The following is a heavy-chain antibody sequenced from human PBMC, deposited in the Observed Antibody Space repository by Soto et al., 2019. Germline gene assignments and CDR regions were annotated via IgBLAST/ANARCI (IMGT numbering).Heavy chain of an antibody. CDR2: IYYSGST. CDR1: GGSISSGDYY. J-gene: IGHJ4*02. Sequence: SETLSLTCTVSGGSISSGDYYWSWIRQPPGEGLEWIGYIYYSGSTYYNPSLKSRVTISVDTSKNQFSLKLSSVTAADTAVYYCARVDDSSGYYYLTDYWGQGTLVTVSS. V-gene: IGHV4-30-4*01. CDR3: ARVDDSSGYYYLTDY. D-gene: IGHD3-22*01.